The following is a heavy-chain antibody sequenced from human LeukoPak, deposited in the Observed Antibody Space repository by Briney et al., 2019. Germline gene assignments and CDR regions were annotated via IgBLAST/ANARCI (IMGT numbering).Heavy chain of an antibody. CDR1: GYSISSGYY. V-gene: IGHV4-38-2*02. D-gene: IGHD3-10*01. CDR3: ARHYYGSGSIDY. J-gene: IGHJ4*02. Sequence: PSETLSLTCTVSGYSISSGYYWGWIRQSPGKGLEWIGSIYHSGSTYYNPSLKSRVTISVDTSKNQFSLKLSSVTAADTAVYYCARHYYGSGSIDYWGQGTLVTVSS. CDR2: IYHSGST.